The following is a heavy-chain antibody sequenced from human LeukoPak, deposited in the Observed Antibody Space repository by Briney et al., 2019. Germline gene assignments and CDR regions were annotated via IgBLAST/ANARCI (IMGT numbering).Heavy chain of an antibody. J-gene: IGHJ4*02. Sequence: GGSLRLSCAASGFTVSSNYMSWVRQAPGKGLEWVSVIYSGGSTYYADSVKGRFTISRDNSKNTLYLQMNSLRAEDTAVYYCARGDTTKYYYDSSGYYYRDYWGQGTLVTVSS. V-gene: IGHV3-66*01. CDR1: GFTVSSNY. D-gene: IGHD3-22*01. CDR2: IYSGGST. CDR3: ARGDTTKYYYDSSGYYYRDY.